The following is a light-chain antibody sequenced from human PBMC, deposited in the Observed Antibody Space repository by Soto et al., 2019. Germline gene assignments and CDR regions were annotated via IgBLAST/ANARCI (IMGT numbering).Light chain of an antibody. CDR2: GAS. Sequence: EIVMTQSPATLSVSPGERATLYCKASQRISSNLAWYQQKPGQPPRLLIYGASTRATGIPARFSGSGSGTEFTLTISGLQSEDFALYYCQQYNICPPYTFGQGTKLEIK. CDR3: QQYNICPPYT. CDR1: QRISSN. J-gene: IGKJ2*01. V-gene: IGKV3-15*01.